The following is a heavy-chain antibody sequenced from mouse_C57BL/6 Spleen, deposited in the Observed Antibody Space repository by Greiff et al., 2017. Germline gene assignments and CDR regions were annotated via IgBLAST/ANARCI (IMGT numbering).Heavy chain of an antibody. CDR2: IDPSDSYT. V-gene: IGHV1-50*01. CDR1: GYTFTSYW. D-gene: IGHD1-1*01. J-gene: IGHJ4*01. CDR3: ARGDYGSLYAMDY. Sequence: QVQLQQPGAELVKPGASVKLSCKASGYTFTSYWMQWVKQRPGQGLEWIGEIDPSDSYTNYNQKFKGKATLTVDTSSSTAYMQLSSLTSEDSAVYYGARGDYGSLYAMDYWGQGTSVTVSS.